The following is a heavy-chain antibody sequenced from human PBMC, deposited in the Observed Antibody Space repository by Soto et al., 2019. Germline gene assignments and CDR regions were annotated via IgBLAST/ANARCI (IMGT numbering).Heavy chain of an antibody. Sequence: EVQLLESGGGLVQPGGSLRLSCAASGFTFSSYAMTWVRQSPGKGLEWVSGISGSGGSTSYADSVKGRFTISRDNSKNTLYLQMNSLRAEDTAIYYCAKGAYGSGSYDCWGQGTLVTVSS. D-gene: IGHD3-10*01. CDR1: GFTFSSYA. CDR3: AKGAYGSGSYDC. CDR2: ISGSGGST. J-gene: IGHJ4*02. V-gene: IGHV3-23*01.